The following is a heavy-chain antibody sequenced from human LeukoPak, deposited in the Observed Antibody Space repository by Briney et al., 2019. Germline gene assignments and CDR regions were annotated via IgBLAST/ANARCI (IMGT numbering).Heavy chain of an antibody. D-gene: IGHD3-22*01. CDR3: ARERSYDSSGLYDY. CDR1: GGSISSYY. V-gene: IGHV4-59*01. CDR2: IYYSGST. J-gene: IGHJ4*02. Sequence: SETLSLTCTVSGGSISSYYWSWIRQPPGKGLEWIGYIYYSGSTDYNPSLKSRVTISVDTSKNQFSLKLSSVTAADTAVYYCARERSYDSSGLYDYWGQGTLVTVSS.